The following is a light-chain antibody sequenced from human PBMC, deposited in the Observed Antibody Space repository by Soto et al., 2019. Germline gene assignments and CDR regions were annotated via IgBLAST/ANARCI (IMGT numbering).Light chain of an antibody. CDR2: GAS. V-gene: IGKV3-20*01. Sequence: EIVLTQSPGTLSLSPGERATLSCRASQSVSSSYLAWHQQKPGQAPRLLTYGASSRAPGIPDRFSGSGSGPDFTLTISRLEPEDFAVYYCQQYGSSPCTFGHGTKVEIK. CDR1: QSVSSSY. CDR3: QQYGSSPCT. J-gene: IGKJ1*01.